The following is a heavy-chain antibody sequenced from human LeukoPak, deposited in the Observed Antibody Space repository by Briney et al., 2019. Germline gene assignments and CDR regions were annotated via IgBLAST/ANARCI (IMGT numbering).Heavy chain of an antibody. CDR2: ITADDFNT. CDR1: GYTFNSYP. J-gene: IGHJ3*01. CDR3: ARVRTPFGVVASPDALDV. Sequence: ASVKVSCKASGYTFNSYPLTWVRQAPGVGFEWVGWITADDFNTNYAQKFQGRVTLTKETSTNTAYMEMRSLMSDDTAVYYCARVRTPFGVVASPDALDVWGQGTAVTVSS. D-gene: IGHD3-3*01. V-gene: IGHV1-18*04.